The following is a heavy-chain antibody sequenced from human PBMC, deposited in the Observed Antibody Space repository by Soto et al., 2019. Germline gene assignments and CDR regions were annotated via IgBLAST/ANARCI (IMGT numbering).Heavy chain of an antibody. CDR1: GGSINSGDYY. CDR3: ARVGGFGATTIDY. Sequence: PSETLSLTCTVSGGSINSGDYYWSWIRQPPGKGLEWIGYIYYSGSTYYNPSLKSRVTISVDTSKNQFSLKLSSVTAADTAVYYCARVGGFGATTIDYWGQGTLVTVSS. D-gene: IGHD3-10*01. V-gene: IGHV4-30-4*01. J-gene: IGHJ4*02. CDR2: IYYSGST.